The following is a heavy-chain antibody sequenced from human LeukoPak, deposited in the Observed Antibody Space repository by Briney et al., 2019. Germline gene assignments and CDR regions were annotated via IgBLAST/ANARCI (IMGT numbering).Heavy chain of an antibody. CDR1: GGSISSYY. J-gene: IGHJ4*02. D-gene: IGHD5-18*01. V-gene: IGHV4-59*08. CDR2: SYYTGST. CDR3: ATSRSGYSYADY. Sequence: SETLSLTCTVSGGSISSYYWSWIRQPPGKGLEWIGYSYYTGSTNYNPSLKSRATISVDTSKDQFSLNLRSVTAADTAMYYCATSRSGYSYADYWGQGTLVTVSS.